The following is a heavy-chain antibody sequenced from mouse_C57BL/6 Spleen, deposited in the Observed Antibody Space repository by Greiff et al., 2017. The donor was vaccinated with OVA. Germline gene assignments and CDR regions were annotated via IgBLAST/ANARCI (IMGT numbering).Heavy chain of an antibody. CDR3: ARDVDVSSYDYFDY. CDR2: ISDGGSYT. J-gene: IGHJ2*01. Sequence: EVNVVESGGGLVKPGGSLKLSCAASGFTFSSYAMSWVRQTPEKRLEWVATISDGGSYTYYPDNVKGRFTISRDNAKNNLYLQMSHLKSEDTAMYYCARDVDVSSYDYFDYWGQGTTLTVSA. D-gene: IGHD1-1*01. CDR1: GFTFSSYA. V-gene: IGHV5-4*01.